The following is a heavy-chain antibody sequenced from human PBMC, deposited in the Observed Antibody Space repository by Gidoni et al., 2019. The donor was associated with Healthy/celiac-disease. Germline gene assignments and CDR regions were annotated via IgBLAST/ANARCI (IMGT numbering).Heavy chain of an antibody. Sequence: EVQLLEAGGGLVQPGGSLRLSCAASGFTFSSYAMNWVRPAPGKGLEWVSAISGSGGSTYYADSVKGRFTISRDNSKNTLYLQMNSLRAEDTAVYYCATEYCSSTSCYGAAYYYGMDVWGQGTTVTVSS. V-gene: IGHV3-23*01. CDR2: ISGSGGST. J-gene: IGHJ6*02. D-gene: IGHD2-2*01. CDR3: ATEYCSSTSCYGAAYYYGMDV. CDR1: GFTFSSYA.